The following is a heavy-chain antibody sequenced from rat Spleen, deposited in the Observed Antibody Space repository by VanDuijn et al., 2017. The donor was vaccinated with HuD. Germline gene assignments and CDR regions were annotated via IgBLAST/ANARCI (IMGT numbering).Heavy chain of an antibody. CDR1: GFTFSDYY. CDR2: ISHDGSTT. CDR3: ARAGYLRDWYFDF. Sequence: EVQLLESDGGLVQPGRSLKLSCTASGFTFSDYYMAWVRQAPTKGLEWVATISHDGSTTYYRDSVKGRFTISRDNTKSTLSLQMDSLRSEDTATYYCARAGYLRDWYFDFWGQGASVTVSS. V-gene: IGHV5-29*01. D-gene: IGHD2-2*01. J-gene: IGHJ4*01.